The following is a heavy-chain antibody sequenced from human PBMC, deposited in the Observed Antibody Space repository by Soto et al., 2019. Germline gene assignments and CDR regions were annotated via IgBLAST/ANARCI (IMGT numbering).Heavy chain of an antibody. V-gene: IGHV1-69*02. CDR2: IIPILGIA. D-gene: IGHD2-15*01. CDR3: ARGGTVVVVAATPHDAFDI. J-gene: IGHJ3*02. CDR1: GGTFSSYT. Sequence: GASVKVSCKASGGTFSSYTISWVRQAPGQGLEWMGRIIPILGIANYAQKFQGRVTITADKSTSTAYMELSSLRSEDTAVYYCARGGTVVVVAATPHDAFDIWGQGTMVTVSS.